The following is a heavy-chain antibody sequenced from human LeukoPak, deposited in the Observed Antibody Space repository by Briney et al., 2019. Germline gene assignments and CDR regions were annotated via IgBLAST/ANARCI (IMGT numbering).Heavy chain of an antibody. J-gene: IGHJ3*02. V-gene: IGHV1-69*05. CDR3: ASPVAGNCNDDI. D-gene: IGHD1-20*01. Sequence: ASVKVSCKASGGTFSSYAISWVRQAPGQGLEWVGGIIPIFGTANYAQKFQGRVTITTDESTSTAYMELSSLRSEDTAVYYCASPVAGNCNDDIWGQGTMVTVSS. CDR2: IIPIFGTA. CDR1: GGTFSSYA.